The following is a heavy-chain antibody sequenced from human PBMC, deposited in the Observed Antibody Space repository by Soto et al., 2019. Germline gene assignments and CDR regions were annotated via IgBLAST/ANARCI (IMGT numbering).Heavy chain of an antibody. CDR3: ARYSGRDGYNDKRTFDY. CDR1: GGTFSSYA. V-gene: IGHV1-69*06. Sequence: QVQLVQSGAEVKKPGSSVKVSCKASGGTFSSYAISWVRQAPGQGLEWMGGIIPIFGTANYAQKFQGRVTITADKSTSTAYMELSSLRSEDTAVYYCARYSGRDGYNDKRTFDYWGQGTLVTVSS. J-gene: IGHJ4*02. D-gene: IGHD5-12*01. CDR2: IIPIFGTA.